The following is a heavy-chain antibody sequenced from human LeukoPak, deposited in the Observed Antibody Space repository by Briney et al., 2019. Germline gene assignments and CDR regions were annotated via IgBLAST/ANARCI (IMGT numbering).Heavy chain of an antibody. CDR2: VKQDGSEK. J-gene: IGHJ5*02. V-gene: IGHV3-7*01. D-gene: IGHD2-2*01. Sequence: GGSLRLSCAASGFTVSSCWMSWVRQAPGKGLEWVANVKQDGSEKYYVDSVKGRFTISRDNAKNSLYLQMNSLRAEDTAVYYCARDDCSSISCYHNWFDPWGQGTLVTVSS. CDR3: ARDDCSSISCYHNWFDP. CDR1: GFTVSSCW.